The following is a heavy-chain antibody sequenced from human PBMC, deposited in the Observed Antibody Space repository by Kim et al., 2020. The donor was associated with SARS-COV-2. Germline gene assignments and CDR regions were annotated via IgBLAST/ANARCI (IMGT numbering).Heavy chain of an antibody. CDR3: ARVTLPYSSSWYVYYYYYMDV. CDR2: ISYDGSNK. V-gene: IGHV3-30*04. D-gene: IGHD6-13*01. CDR1: GFTFSSYA. Sequence: GGSLRLSCASSGFTFSSYAMHWVRQAPGKGLEWVAVISYDGSNKYYADSVKGRFTISRDNSKNTLYLQMNSLRAEDTAVYYCARVTLPYSSSWYVYYYYYMDVRGKGTTVTVSS. J-gene: IGHJ6*03.